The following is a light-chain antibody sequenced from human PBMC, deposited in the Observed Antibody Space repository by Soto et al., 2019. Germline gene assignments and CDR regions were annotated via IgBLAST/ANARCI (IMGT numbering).Light chain of an antibody. CDR2: AVT. V-gene: IGLV2-11*01. CDR3: CSYAGTFTYV. CDR1: SSDVGGNNY. J-gene: IGLJ1*01. Sequence: QSALTQPRSVSGSPGQSVTISCTGTSSDVGGNNYVSWFQQHPGKAPKLMIYAVTERPSGVPDRFSGSKFGNTASLTISGLQAEDEADYYCCSYAGTFTYVFGTGTKVTVL.